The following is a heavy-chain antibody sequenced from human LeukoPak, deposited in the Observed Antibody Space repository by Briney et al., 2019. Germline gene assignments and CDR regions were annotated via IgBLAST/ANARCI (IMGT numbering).Heavy chain of an antibody. D-gene: IGHD6-19*01. CDR3: AKGPAVAGFKYYFDC. CDR2: ISGSGGMT. J-gene: IGHJ4*02. V-gene: IGHV3-23*01. CDR1: GFTFTTYA. Sequence: GGSLRLSCAASGFTFTTYAMNWVRQAPGKGLEWVSSISGSGGMTYYADSVKGRSTISRDNSRNTSYLQMNSLRDEDTAVYYCAKGPAVAGFKYYFDCWGQGTLVTVSS.